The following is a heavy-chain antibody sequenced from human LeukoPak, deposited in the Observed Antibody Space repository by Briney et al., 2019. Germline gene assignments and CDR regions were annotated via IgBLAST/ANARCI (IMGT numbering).Heavy chain of an antibody. Sequence: GGSLRLSCAASGFTFSSYGMHWVRQAPGKGLEWVAVIWYDGSNKYYADSVKGRFTISRDNSKNTLYLQMNSLRTEDTAVYYCARGPRKVPAGYFDLWGRGTLVTVSS. V-gene: IGHV3-33*01. CDR1: GFTFSSYG. CDR2: IWYDGSNK. D-gene: IGHD2-2*01. J-gene: IGHJ2*01. CDR3: ARGPRKVPAGYFDL.